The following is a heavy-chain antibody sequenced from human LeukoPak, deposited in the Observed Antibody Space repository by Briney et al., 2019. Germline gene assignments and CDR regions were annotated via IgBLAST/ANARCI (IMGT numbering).Heavy chain of an antibody. CDR1: GYTFTGYY. D-gene: IGHD3-22*01. CDR3: AKPYYYDSSGYYYYYYYGMDV. V-gene: IGHV1-2*02. Sequence: ASVKVSCKASGYTFTGYYMQWVRQAPGQGLDWMGWINPNSGGTNYAQKFQGRVTMTRDTSISTAYMELSRLRSDDTAVYYCAKPYYYDSSGYYYYYYYGMDVWGQGTTVTVSS. J-gene: IGHJ6*02. CDR2: INPNSGGT.